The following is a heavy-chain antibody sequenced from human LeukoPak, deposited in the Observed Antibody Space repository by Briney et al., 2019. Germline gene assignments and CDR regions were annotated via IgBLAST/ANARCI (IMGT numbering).Heavy chain of an antibody. CDR1: GFTFSGFW. CDR2: INEDGSEK. CDR3: ARGRGIGA. Sequence: GGSLRLSCAASGFTFSGFWMTWVRQAPGKGLEWVANINEDGSEKYYVDSVKGRCTISRDNAKKSLSLQMNSLGAEDMGVYYCARGRGIGAWGQGTTVTVSS. J-gene: IGHJ6*02. V-gene: IGHV3-7*01.